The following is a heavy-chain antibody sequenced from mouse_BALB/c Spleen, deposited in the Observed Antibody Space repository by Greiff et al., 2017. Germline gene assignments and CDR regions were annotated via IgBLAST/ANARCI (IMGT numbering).Heavy chain of an antibody. CDR3: TSSYYGNYLDY. D-gene: IGHD2-10*01. V-gene: IGHV5-6-4*01. CDR1: GFTFSSYT. J-gene: IGHJ2*01. CDR2: ISSGGSYT. Sequence: EVHLVESGGGLVKPGGSLKLSCAASGFTFSSYTMSWVRQTPEKRLEWVATISSGGSYTYYPDSVKGRFTISRDNAKNTLYLQMSSLKSEDTAMYYCTSSYYGNYLDYWGQGTTLTVSS.